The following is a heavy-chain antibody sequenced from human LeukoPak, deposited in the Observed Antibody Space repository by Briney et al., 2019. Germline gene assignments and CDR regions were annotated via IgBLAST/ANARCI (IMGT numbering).Heavy chain of an antibody. V-gene: IGHV3-23*01. D-gene: IGHD3-16*01. CDR1: GFTFSSYA. CDR2: ISGSAGST. J-gene: IGHJ4*02. Sequence: QAGGSLRLSCAASGFTFSSYAMSWVRQAPGKGLEWVSAISGSAGSTYYADSVKGRFTISRDNAKNSLYLQMNSLRVEDTAVYYCARAPLRLVMYHYFDYWGQGALVTVSS. CDR3: ARAPLRLVMYHYFDY.